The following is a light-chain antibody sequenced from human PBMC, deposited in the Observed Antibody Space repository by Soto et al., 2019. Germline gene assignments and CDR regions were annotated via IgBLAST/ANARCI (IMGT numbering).Light chain of an antibody. Sequence: AIQLTQSPSSLSASVGDRVTISCRASQGISSALAWYQQKPGKAPKLLIYDASSLESGVPSRFSGSGSGTDFTLTISSLQPEDFATYYCQQFNSYPQGFGQGTRLELK. CDR2: DAS. V-gene: IGKV1-13*02. CDR1: QGISSA. J-gene: IGKJ5*01. CDR3: QQFNSYPQG.